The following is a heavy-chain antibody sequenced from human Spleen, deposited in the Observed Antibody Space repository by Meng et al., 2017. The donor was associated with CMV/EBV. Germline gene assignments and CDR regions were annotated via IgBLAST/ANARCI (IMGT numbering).Heavy chain of an antibody. V-gene: IGHV1-2*02. D-gene: IGHD3-10*01. Sequence: ASVKVSCKASGYTFTGQYMHWVRQAPGQGLEWMGWINTNNGGTNYAQKFQGRVTMTRDTSISTAYMELSRLRSDDTAVYYCARGLTMVRGVSQLYYYYYGMDVWGQGTTVTVSS. CDR1: GYTFTGQY. CDR3: ARGLTMVRGVSQLYYYYYGMDV. J-gene: IGHJ6*02. CDR2: INTNNGGT.